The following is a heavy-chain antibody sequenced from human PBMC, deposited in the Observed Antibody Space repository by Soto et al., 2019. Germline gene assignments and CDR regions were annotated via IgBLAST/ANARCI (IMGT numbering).Heavy chain of an antibody. CDR1: GGSFSGYQ. CDR3: ARGLILWIGELFLRGGYYYDLDG. J-gene: IGHJ6*03. V-gene: IGHV4-34*01. D-gene: IGHD3-10*01. Sequence: QVQLQQWGAGLLKPSETLSLTCAVYGGSFSGYQWTWIRQTPGKGLEWIGEINDSGNINYNPSLRSGVTVLLDTAKKLFSLQLAAVTAADTVVYYCARGLILWIGELFLRGGYYYDLDGRGKGTAVTV. CDR2: INDSGNI.